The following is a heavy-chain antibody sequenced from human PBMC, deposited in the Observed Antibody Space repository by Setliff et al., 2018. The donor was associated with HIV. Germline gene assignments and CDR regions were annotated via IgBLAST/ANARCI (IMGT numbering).Heavy chain of an antibody. CDR3: ARVSSVIELQGGDYFDS. Sequence: SETLSLTCTVSGDSISSSRSCWGWIRQFPGQGLEWIGGIHFSGSVIYNPSLHSRVIINIDTSRNQFSLKLSSVTGADTAVYYWARVSSVIELQGGDYFDSWGQGPLVTVSS. D-gene: IGHD1-7*01. CDR1: GDSISSSRSC. V-gene: IGHV4-39*07. CDR2: IHFSGSV. J-gene: IGHJ4*02.